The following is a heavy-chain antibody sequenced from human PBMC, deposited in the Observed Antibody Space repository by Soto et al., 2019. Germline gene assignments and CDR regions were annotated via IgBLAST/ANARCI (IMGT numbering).Heavy chain of an antibody. Sequence: EVQLVESGGGLVKPGGSLRLSCAASGFTFSNAWMSWVRQAPGKGLEWVGRIKSKTDGGTTDYAAPVKGRVTSSRDDSKNTLYLQMNSLKTEDTAVYYCTTQYSSGWYVAFDIWGQGTMVTVSS. CDR1: GFTFSNAW. J-gene: IGHJ3*02. CDR2: IKSKTDGGTT. D-gene: IGHD6-19*01. CDR3: TTQYSSGWYVAFDI. V-gene: IGHV3-15*01.